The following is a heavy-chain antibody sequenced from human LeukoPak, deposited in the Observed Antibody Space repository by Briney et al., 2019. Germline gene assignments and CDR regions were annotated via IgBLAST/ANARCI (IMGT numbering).Heavy chain of an antibody. V-gene: IGHV1-69*05. Sequence: GAWVKVSCKASGGTFSSYAISWVRQAPGQGIEWMGGIIPIFGAANNAQKFQGRVTITTDESTSTAYMELSSLRSEDTAVYYCARLRDDFWSGYYISLEASPLDYWGQGTLVTVSS. J-gene: IGHJ4*02. CDR2: IIPIFGAA. CDR3: ARLRDDFWSGYYISLEASPLDY. D-gene: IGHD3-3*01. CDR1: GGTFSSYA.